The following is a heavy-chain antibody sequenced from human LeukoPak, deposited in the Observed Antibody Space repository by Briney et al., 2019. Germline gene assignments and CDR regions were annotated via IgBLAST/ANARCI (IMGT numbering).Heavy chain of an antibody. D-gene: IGHD2/OR15-2a*01. J-gene: IGHJ3*02. CDR2: ISSSSSYI. V-gene: IGHV3-21*01. CDR1: GFPFRSYA. CDR3: ARRNPLDAFDI. Sequence: GGPLRLSLAAPGFPFRSYALGWVRPAPGKGLGWVSSISSSSSYIYYADSVKGRFTISRDNAKNSLYLQMNSLRAEDTAVYYCARRNPLDAFDIWGQGTMVTVSS.